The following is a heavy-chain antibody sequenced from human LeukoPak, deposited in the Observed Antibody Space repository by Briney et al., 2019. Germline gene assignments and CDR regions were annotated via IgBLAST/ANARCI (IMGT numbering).Heavy chain of an antibody. V-gene: IGHV1-46*01. CDR1: GYTFTSYY. CDR2: INPSGGST. Sequence: ASVKVSCKASGYTFTSYYMHWVRQAPGQGLEWMGIINPSGGSTSYAQKFQGRVTVTRDTSTSTVYMELSSLRSEDTAVYYCARASLLWFGEFPHNDYWGQGTLVTVSS. J-gene: IGHJ4*02. D-gene: IGHD3-10*01. CDR3: ARASLLWFGEFPHNDY.